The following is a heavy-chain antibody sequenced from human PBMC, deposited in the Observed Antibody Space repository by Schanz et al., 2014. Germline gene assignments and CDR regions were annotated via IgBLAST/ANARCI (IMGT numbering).Heavy chain of an antibody. Sequence: EVQLVESGGGLVQPGRSLRLSCAASGFTFDDYAMHWVRQAPGKGLEWVSGISWDSGSIGYEDSVKGRFTISRDNAKSSLYLQMNILRAEDTALYFCVKDISDFWSGSFDYWGQGTLVTVSS. CDR2: ISWDSGSI. J-gene: IGHJ4*02. CDR1: GFTFDDYA. D-gene: IGHD3-3*01. CDR3: VKDISDFWSGSFDY. V-gene: IGHV3-9*01.